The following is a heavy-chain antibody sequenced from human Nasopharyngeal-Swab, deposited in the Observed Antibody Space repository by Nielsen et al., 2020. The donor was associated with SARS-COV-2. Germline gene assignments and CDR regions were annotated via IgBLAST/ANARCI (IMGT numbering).Heavy chain of an antibody. V-gene: IGHV5-51*01. CDR3: ARQYSSSWYVYYGMDV. J-gene: IGHJ6*02. CDR2: IHPGDSDT. Sequence: GESLKISCKGSGYSFTSYWIGWVRQMLGKGLEWMGIIHPGDSDTRYSPSFQGQVTISADKSISTAYLQWSSLKASDTAMYYCARQYSSSWYVYYGMDVWGQGTTVTVSS. D-gene: IGHD6-13*01. CDR1: GYSFTSYW.